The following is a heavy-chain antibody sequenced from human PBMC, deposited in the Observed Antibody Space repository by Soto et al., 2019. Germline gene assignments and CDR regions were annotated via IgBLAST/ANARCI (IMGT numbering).Heavy chain of an antibody. CDR1: GFTFSSYG. CDR2: ISYDGSNT. CDR3: AKDRGGCSSTSCPPRLFDY. J-gene: IGHJ4*02. Sequence: PGGSLRLSCVASGFTFSSYGMHWVRQAPGKGLEWVAIISYDGSNTYYADSVKGRFTISRDNSKNTLYLQMNSLRAEDTAVYYCAKDRGGCSSTSCPPRLFDYWGQGTLVTVSS. D-gene: IGHD2-2*01. V-gene: IGHV3-30*18.